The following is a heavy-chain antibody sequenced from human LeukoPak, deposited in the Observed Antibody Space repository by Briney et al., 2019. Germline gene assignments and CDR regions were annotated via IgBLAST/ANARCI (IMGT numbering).Heavy chain of an antibody. J-gene: IGHJ5*02. V-gene: IGHV4-4*07. Sequence: SETLSLTCTVSGASITGYYWSWVRQPAGEGLEWIGRIYSDGSTYYKPSLRGRVTMSVDTSKNQFSLRLSSVTAADTAFYYCARAGNTWFDPWGQGTLVTVSS. CDR3: ARAGNTWFDP. CDR2: IYSDGST. CDR1: GASITGYY.